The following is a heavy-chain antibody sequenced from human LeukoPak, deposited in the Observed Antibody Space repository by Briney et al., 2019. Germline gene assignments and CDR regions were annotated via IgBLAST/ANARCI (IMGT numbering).Heavy chain of an antibody. Sequence: PGGSLRLPCAASGFTFSSYAMSWVRQAPGKGLEWVSAISGSGGSTYYADSVKGRFTISRDNSKNTLYLQMNSLRAEDTAVYYCAKFDSSSFYFDYWGQGTLVTVSS. D-gene: IGHD6-6*01. J-gene: IGHJ4*02. V-gene: IGHV3-23*01. CDR1: GFTFSSYA. CDR2: ISGSGGST. CDR3: AKFDSSSFYFDY.